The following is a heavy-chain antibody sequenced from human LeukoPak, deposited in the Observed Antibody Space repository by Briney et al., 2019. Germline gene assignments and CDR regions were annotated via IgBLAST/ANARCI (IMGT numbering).Heavy chain of an antibody. Sequence: PAGSLRLSCAASGFTFSHAWMSWVRQAPGKGLKWVGSIKSKTDGGTTDYAAPVKGRSTISRDDSKNTLYLQMNSLRTEDTAVYYCIKSSMIVVVITDWGQGTLVTVSS. J-gene: IGHJ4*02. CDR1: GFTFSHAW. V-gene: IGHV3-15*01. D-gene: IGHD3-22*01. CDR2: IKSKTDGGTT. CDR3: IKSSMIVVVITD.